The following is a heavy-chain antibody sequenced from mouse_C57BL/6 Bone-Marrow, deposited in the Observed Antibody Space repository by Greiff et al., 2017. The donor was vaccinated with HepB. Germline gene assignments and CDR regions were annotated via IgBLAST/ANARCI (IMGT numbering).Heavy chain of an antibody. CDR3: ARLYYYGSSPHWYFDV. CDR2: IDPSDSYT. D-gene: IGHD1-1*01. Sequence: VQLQQSGAELVMPGASVKLSCKASGYTFTSYWMHWVKQRPGQGLEWIGEIDPSDSYTNYNQKFKGKSTLTVDKSSSTAYMQLSSLTSEDSAVYYCARLYYYGSSPHWYFDVWGTGTTVTVSS. J-gene: IGHJ1*03. V-gene: IGHV1-69*01. CDR1: GYTFTSYW.